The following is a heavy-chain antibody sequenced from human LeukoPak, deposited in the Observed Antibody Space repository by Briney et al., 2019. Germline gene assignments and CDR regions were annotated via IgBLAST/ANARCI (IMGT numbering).Heavy chain of an antibody. J-gene: IGHJ4*02. D-gene: IGHD3-22*01. CDR2: FDPEDGET. V-gene: IGHV1-24*01. CDR1: GYTLTELS. CDR3: ATVNYDSSGYYYVLNY. Sequence: ASVKVSCKVSGYTLTELSMHWVRQAPGKGLEWMGGFDPEDGETIYAQKFQGRATMTEDTSTDTAYMELSSLRSEDTAVYYYATVNYDSSGYYYVLNYWGQGTLVTVSS.